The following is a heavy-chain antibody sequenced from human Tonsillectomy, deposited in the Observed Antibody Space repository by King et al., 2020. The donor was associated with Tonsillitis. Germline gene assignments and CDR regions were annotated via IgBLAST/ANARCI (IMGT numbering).Heavy chain of an antibody. Sequence: VQLQQWGAGLLKPSETLSLTCAVYGGSFSGYYWSWIRQPPGKGLEWIGEINHSGSTNYNPSLKSRVTISVDTSKNQFSLKLSAVTAADTAVYYCARAIVDFWWRRPAPAAFVIWGQGTMVTVSS. D-gene: IGHD3-3*01. CDR2: INHSGST. CDR1: GGSFSGYY. CDR3: ARAIVDFWWRRPAPAAFVI. V-gene: IGHV4-34*01. J-gene: IGHJ3*02.